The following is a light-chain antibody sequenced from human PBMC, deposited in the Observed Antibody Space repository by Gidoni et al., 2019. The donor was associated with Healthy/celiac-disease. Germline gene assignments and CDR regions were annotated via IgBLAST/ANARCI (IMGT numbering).Light chain of an antibody. Sequence: SSELTQDPAVSVAFGQTVRITCQGDSLRSYYACGYQQKPGQAPVLVIYGKNNRPSGIPDRFSGSSSGNTASLTITGAQAEDEADYYCNSRDSSGNHLVVGGGTKLTVL. CDR1: SLRSYY. J-gene: IGLJ3*02. V-gene: IGLV3-19*01. CDR2: GKN. CDR3: NSRDSSGNHLV.